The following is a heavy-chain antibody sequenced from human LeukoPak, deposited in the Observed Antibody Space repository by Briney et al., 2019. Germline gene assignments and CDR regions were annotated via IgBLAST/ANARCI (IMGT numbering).Heavy chain of an antibody. D-gene: IGHD2-15*01. J-gene: IGHJ4*02. V-gene: IGHV1-18*01. Sequence: ASVKVSCKTFGHSFANYGISWVRQAPGQGLEWMAWISPYNGDGIAAQRFQGRLSMTTDPSTSTAYMELRSLRSDDTAVYYCARDLVRPSCATDRCYTLAFWGQGTQITVSS. CDR1: GHSFANYG. CDR2: ISPYNGDG. CDR3: ARDLVRPSCATDRCYTLAF.